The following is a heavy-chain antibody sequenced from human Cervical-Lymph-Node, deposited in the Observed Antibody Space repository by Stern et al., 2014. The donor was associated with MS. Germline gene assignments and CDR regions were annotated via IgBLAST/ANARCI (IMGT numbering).Heavy chain of an antibody. CDR3: ARDRGSYSDY. Sequence: GQLVESGAEVERPGASVKVSCKASGYTFTAYFLHCVRQAPGQGLECMGWISPKTGSATYAQKFQDRVTMTRDTSINTGYMEVSSLRSDDTAVYYCARDRGSYSDYWGQGTLVAVSS. CDR2: ISPKTGSA. D-gene: IGHD1-26*01. CDR1: GYTFTAYF. V-gene: IGHV1-2*02. J-gene: IGHJ4*02.